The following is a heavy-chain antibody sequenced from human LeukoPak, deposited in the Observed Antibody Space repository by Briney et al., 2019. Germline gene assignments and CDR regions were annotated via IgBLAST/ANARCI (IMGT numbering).Heavy chain of an antibody. J-gene: IGHJ4*02. D-gene: IGHD3-16*02. CDR1: GFSSYTFG. Sequence: GGSLRLSCAVSGFSSYTFGMSWVRQAPGKGLEWVANIKQDGSEKDYVDSVKGRFTISRDNAKNSLYLQMNSLRAEDTGVYYCARGDTQSKYRQFDSWGQGSLVIVSS. CDR2: IKQDGSEK. CDR3: ARGDTQSKYRQFDS. V-gene: IGHV3-7*04.